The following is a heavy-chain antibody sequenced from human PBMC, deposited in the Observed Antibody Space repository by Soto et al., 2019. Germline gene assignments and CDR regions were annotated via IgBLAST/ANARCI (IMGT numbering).Heavy chain of an antibody. D-gene: IGHD4-17*01. J-gene: IGHJ4*02. CDR2: ISAYNANT. V-gene: IGHV1-18*04. Sequence: SVKGSCNAPVYTFTSYGTSWVRQAPGQGLEWMGWISAYNANTNYAQKLQGRVTMTTDTSTSTAYMELRSLRSDDTAVYYCARDGLTTVTTYYWGQGTLVTVSS. CDR3: ARDGLTTVTTYY. CDR1: VYTFTSYG.